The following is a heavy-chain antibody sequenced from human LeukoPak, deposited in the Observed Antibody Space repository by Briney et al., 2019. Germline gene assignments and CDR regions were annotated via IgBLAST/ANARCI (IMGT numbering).Heavy chain of an antibody. CDR1: GYTFTSYA. Sequence: GASVKVSCKASGYTFTSYAMHWVRQAPGQRLEWMGWINAGNGNTKYSQKLQGRVTITRDTSASTAYMELSSLRSEDTAVYYCARGLPFSYFDYWGQGTLVTVSS. CDR3: ARGLPFSYFDY. J-gene: IGHJ4*02. V-gene: IGHV1-3*01. CDR2: INAGNGNT. D-gene: IGHD2/OR15-2a*01.